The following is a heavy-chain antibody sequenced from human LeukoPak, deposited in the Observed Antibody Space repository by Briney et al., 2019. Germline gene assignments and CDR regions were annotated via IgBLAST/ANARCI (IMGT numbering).Heavy chain of an antibody. J-gene: IGHJ2*01. CDR2: IWYDGSNK. CDR3: ARSVVTLYWYFDL. Sequence: GGSLRLSCVASGFTFNNYAMHWVRQAPGQGLEWVAVIWYDGSNKFYADSVKGRFTISRDNSNNTLYVQMHSLRAEDTAVYYCARSVVTLYWYFDLWGRGTLVTVSS. CDR1: GFTFNNYA. D-gene: IGHD4-23*01. V-gene: IGHV3-33*01.